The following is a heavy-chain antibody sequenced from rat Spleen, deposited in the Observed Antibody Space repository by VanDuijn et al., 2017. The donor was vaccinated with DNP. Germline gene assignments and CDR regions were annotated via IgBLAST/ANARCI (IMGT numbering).Heavy chain of an antibody. D-gene: IGHD1-11*01. CDR2: IIYDGSRT. V-gene: IGHV5S10*01. J-gene: IGHJ2*01. Sequence: EVQLVESGGGLVQPGGSLKLSCVASGFIFSDYYMAWVRQAPKKGLEWVATIIYDGSRTYYRDSVKGRFTISRDNAKSTLYLQMDSLRSEDTATYCCATHALYGGYDYWGQGVMVTVSS. CDR3: ATHALYGGYDY. CDR1: GFIFSDYY.